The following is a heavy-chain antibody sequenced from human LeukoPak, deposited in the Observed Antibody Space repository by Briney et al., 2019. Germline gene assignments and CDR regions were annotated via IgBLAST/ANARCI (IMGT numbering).Heavy chain of an antibody. Sequence: SETLSLTCAVYGGSFSGYYWSWLRQPPGKGLEWIGEINHSGSTNYNPSLKSRVTISVDTSKHQFSLKLSSVTAADTAVYYCARVWYYYDSSGYYYVGVSDAFDIWGQGTMVTVSS. CDR1: GGSFSGYY. CDR2: INHSGST. D-gene: IGHD3-22*01. CDR3: ARVWYYYDSSGYYYVGVSDAFDI. J-gene: IGHJ3*02. V-gene: IGHV4-34*01.